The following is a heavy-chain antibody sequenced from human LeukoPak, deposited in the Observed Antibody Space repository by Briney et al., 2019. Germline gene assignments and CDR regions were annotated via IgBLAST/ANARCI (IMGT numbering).Heavy chain of an antibody. CDR1: GFTVSSNY. CDR3: ARAESRRYFDL. J-gene: IGHJ2*01. Sequence: GGSLRPSCAASGFTVSSNYMSWVRQAPGKGLEWVSVIYTGGSTYYADSVKGRFTISRDNSKNTLYLQMNSLRAEDTAVYYCARAESRRYFDLWGRGTLVTVSS. V-gene: IGHV3-53*01. CDR2: IYTGGST. D-gene: IGHD1-14*01.